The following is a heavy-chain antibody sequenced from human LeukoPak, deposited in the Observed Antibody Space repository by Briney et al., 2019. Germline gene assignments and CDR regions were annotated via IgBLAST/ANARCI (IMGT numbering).Heavy chain of an antibody. J-gene: IGHJ4*02. CDR1: GFTFSSYA. D-gene: IGHD6-6*01. Sequence: PGGSLRLSCAASGFTFSSYAMHWVRQAPGKGLEWVAVISYDGSNKYYADSVKGRFTISRDNSKNTLYLQMNSLRAEDTAVYYCARGEQLGHFDYWGQGTLVTVSS. V-gene: IGHV3-30*04. CDR2: ISYDGSNK. CDR3: ARGEQLGHFDY.